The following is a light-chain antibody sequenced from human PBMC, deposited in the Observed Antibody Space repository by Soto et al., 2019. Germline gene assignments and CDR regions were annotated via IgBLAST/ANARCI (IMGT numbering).Light chain of an antibody. CDR2: GAS. J-gene: IGKJ4*02. V-gene: IGKV3-20*01. Sequence: EIELTQSPGTLSLSPGERATLSCRASQSVSSSYLAWYQQKPGQAPRLLIYGASSRSTGIPDRFSGSGSGTDFTLTISRLEPEDFAVSYCQQYGSTPLLTFGGGTKVEIK. CDR3: QQYGSTPLLT. CDR1: QSVSSSY.